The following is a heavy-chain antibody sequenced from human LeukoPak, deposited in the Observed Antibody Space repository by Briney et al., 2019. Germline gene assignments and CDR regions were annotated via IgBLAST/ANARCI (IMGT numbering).Heavy chain of an antibody. CDR2: IYYSGST. CDR1: GGSISSYY. D-gene: IGHD3-10*01. V-gene: IGHV4-59*12. CDR3: ARDWELLWFGELLKGTFDY. J-gene: IGHJ4*02. Sequence: SETLSLTCTVSGGSISSYYWSWIRQPPGKGLEWIGYIYYSGSTNNNPSLKSRVTMSVDTSKNQFSLKLSSVTAADTAVYYCARDWELLWFGELLKGTFDYWGQGTLVTVSS.